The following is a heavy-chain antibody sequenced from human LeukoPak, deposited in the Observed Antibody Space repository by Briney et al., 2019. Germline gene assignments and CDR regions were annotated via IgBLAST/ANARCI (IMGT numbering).Heavy chain of an antibody. J-gene: IGHJ4*02. V-gene: IGHV3-20*04. CDR1: GFTFDDYG. D-gene: IGHD5-18*01. Sequence: PGGSLRLSCAASGFTFDDYGMSWVRQAPGKGLEWVSGINWNGGSTGYADSVKGRFTISRDNAKNSLYLQMNSLRAEDTALYYCAREFGDTAMVTEAPFDYWGQGTLVAVSS. CDR2: INWNGGST. CDR3: AREFGDTAMVTEAPFDY.